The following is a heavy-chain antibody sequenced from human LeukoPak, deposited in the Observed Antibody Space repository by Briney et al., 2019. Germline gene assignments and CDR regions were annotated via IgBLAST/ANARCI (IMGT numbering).Heavy chain of an antibody. V-gene: IGHV4-59*01. CDR1: GGSLSSYY. CDR2: IYYSGST. D-gene: IGHD6-19*01. Sequence: SETLSLTCTVSGGSLSSYYWSWIRKPPGKGLEGIWCIYYSGSTNYNPSLKSRVTISVNTSNNQFSLKLSSVTAADTAVYYCARVRDSSGWYSSRDAFDIWGQGTMVTVSS. CDR3: ARVRDSSGWYSSRDAFDI. J-gene: IGHJ3*02.